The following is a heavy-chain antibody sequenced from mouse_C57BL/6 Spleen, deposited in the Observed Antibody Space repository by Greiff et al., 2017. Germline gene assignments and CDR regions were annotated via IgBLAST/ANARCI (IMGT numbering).Heavy chain of an antibody. CDR2: IYPGSGNT. D-gene: IGHD1-1*01. Sequence: QVQLQQSGAELVRPGASVKLSCKASGYTFTDYYINWVKQRPGQGLEWIARIYPGSGNTYYNEKFKGKATLTAEKSSSTAYMQLSSLTSEDSAVYFCARAPMTTVVPYAMDYWGQGTSVTVSS. V-gene: IGHV1-76*01. CDR3: ARAPMTTVVPYAMDY. J-gene: IGHJ4*01. CDR1: GYTFTDYY.